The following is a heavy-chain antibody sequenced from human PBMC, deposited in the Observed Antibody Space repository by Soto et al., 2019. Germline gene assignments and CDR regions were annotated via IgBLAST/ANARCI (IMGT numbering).Heavy chain of an antibody. CDR1: GGSITSDDYY. V-gene: IGHV4-31*03. CDR3: ARGLSYRTRRSYQLQPATLFAYWFDP. J-gene: IGHJ5*02. CDR2: ISYSGST. D-gene: IGHD2-2*01. Sequence: SETLSLTCTVSGGSITSDDYYWTWIRQHPGKGLEWIGYISYSGSTYYNPSLKSRVTISVDTSKNQFSLKLSSVTAADTAVYYCARGLSYRTRRSYQLQPATLFAYWFDPWGQGTLVTVSS.